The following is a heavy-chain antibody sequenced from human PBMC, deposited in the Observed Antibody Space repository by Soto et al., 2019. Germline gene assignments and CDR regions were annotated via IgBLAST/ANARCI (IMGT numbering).Heavy chain of an antibody. V-gene: IGHV3-74*01. J-gene: IGHJ5*02. CDR1: GFTFSSYW. CDR3: ARDLGRVGIVGA. CDR2: INSDGSST. D-gene: IGHD2-21*01. Sequence: GGSLRLSCAASGFTSGFTFSSYWMHWVRQAPGKGLVWVSRINSDGSSTSYADSVKGRFTISRDNAKDTLYLQMNSLRAEDTAVYYCARDLGRVGIVGASGQGTLVTVSS.